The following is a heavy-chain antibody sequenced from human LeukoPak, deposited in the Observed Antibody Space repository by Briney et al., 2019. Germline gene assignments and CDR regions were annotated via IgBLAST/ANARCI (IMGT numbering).Heavy chain of an antibody. J-gene: IGHJ6*03. D-gene: IGHD3-22*01. Sequence: ASVKVSCKASGYTFTSYGISWVRQAPGQGLEWMGWISAYNGNTNYAQKVQGRVTMTSDTSTSTAYLELRSLRSDDTAVYYCARGGYFDSSGYYDFYFYNMDVWGKGTTVTVSS. CDR1: GYTFTSYG. CDR2: ISAYNGNT. V-gene: IGHV1-18*01. CDR3: ARGGYFDSSGYYDFYFYNMDV.